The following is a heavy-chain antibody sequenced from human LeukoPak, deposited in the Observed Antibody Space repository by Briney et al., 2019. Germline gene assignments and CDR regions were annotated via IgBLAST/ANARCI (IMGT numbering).Heavy chain of an antibody. V-gene: IGHV4-4*07. Sequence: PSETLSLTCTVSGGSISSYYWSWIRQPPGKGLEWIGRIYTSGSTNYNPSLKSRVTISVDTSKNQFSLKLSSVTAADTAVYYCARVVYDSSGYYPSLFDYWGQGTLVTVSS. J-gene: IGHJ4*02. D-gene: IGHD3-22*01. CDR3: ARVVYDSSGYYPSLFDY. CDR2: IYTSGST. CDR1: GGSISSYY.